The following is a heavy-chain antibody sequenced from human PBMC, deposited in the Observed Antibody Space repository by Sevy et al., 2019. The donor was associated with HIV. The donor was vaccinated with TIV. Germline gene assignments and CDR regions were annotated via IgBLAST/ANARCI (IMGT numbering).Heavy chain of an antibody. J-gene: IGHJ1*01. D-gene: IGHD3-9*01. CDR3: AKKVRREGNDWLKTRNHEHEDEYFQH. CDR1: GFTFSSYS. CDR2: ISSSSSTI. Sequence: GGSLRLSCAASGFTFSSYSMNWVRQAPGKGLEWVSYISSSSSTINYADSVKRRFTISRDNAKNSLYLQMNSLRDEDTAVYYCAKKVRREGNDWLKTRNHEHEDEYFQHWGQGTLVTVSS. V-gene: IGHV3-48*02.